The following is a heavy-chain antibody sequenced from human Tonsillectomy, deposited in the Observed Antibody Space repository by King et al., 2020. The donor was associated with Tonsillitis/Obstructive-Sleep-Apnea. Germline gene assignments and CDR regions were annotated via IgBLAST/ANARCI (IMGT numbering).Heavy chain of an antibody. CDR2: IYYSGST. V-gene: IGHV4-59*01. CDR1: GGSISSYY. J-gene: IGHJ6*03. Sequence: LQLKESGPGLVKPSETLSRTCTVSGGSISSYYWSWIRQPPGKGLEWIGYIYYSGSTNYNPSLKSRVTISVDTSKNQFSLKLSSVTAADTAVYYCARDRTDCSSTSCYSGRGYYYYMDVWGKGTTVTVSS. D-gene: IGHD2-2*01. CDR3: ARDRTDCSSTSCYSGRGYYYYMDV.